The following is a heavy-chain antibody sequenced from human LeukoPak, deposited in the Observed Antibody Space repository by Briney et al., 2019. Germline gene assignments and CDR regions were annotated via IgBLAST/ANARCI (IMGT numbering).Heavy chain of an antibody. CDR1: GYTFINFA. V-gene: IGHV1-3*01. Sequence: GASVKVSCKASGYTFINFAINWGRQAPGQRPEWMGWINAGNGNTKYSQKFQGRVTITRDTSASTAYMELSGLTSEDTAVYYCARGPRAAADDYRGQGTLVTVSS. D-gene: IGHD6-13*01. CDR3: ARGPRAAADDY. J-gene: IGHJ4*02. CDR2: INAGNGNT.